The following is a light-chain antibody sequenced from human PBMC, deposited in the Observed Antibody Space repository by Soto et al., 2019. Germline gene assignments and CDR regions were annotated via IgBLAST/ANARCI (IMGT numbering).Light chain of an antibody. V-gene: IGKV1-9*01. Sequence: IQLTQSPSSLSASMGVRVTITCRASQGIINGLAWYQQKPGKAPKRLIYGAFTLQGGVPSRFSGSGSGTDFTLTVSSLQPGDLATYYCQQLFTYPPPFGPGTKVDIK. J-gene: IGKJ3*01. CDR2: GAF. CDR1: QGIING. CDR3: QQLFTYPPP.